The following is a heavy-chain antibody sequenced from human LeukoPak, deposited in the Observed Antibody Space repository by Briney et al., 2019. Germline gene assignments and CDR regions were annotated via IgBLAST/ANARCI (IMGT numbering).Heavy chain of an antibody. J-gene: IGHJ3*02. Sequence: SETLSLTCTVSGCSMSSGDYYWSWIRQPPGKGLEWIGYIYYSGSTYYNPSLKSRVTISVDTSKNQFSLKLSSVTAADTAVYYCSSGSSGGDAFDIWGQGTMVTVSS. CDR1: GCSMSSGDYY. CDR3: SSGSSGGDAFDI. D-gene: IGHD3-10*01. CDR2: IYYSGST. V-gene: IGHV4-30-4*01.